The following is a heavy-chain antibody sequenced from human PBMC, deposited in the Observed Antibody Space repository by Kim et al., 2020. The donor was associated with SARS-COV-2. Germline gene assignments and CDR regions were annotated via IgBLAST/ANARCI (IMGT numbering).Heavy chain of an antibody. CDR3: AREKSGWYVRALADY. J-gene: IGHJ4*02. Sequence: DSVKGRFTISRDNAKNSLYLQMNSLRAEDTAVYYCAREKSGWYVRALADYWGQGTLVTVSS. V-gene: IGHV3-7*01. D-gene: IGHD6-19*01.